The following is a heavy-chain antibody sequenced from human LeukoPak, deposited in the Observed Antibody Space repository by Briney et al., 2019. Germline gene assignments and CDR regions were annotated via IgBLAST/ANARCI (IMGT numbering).Heavy chain of an antibody. D-gene: IGHD3-3*01. CDR3: ARDQYDTWSRRGNFDS. CDR2: IKLDGSEK. J-gene: IGHJ4*02. CDR1: GFTFGKYW. Sequence: PGGSLRLSCVASGFTFGKYWMSWVRQAPGKGLEWVANIKLDGSEKNYVDPAKGRFTISRDNTKNSLYLQMNSLRAEDTAVFYCARDQYDTWSRRGNFDSWGQGTLVTVSS. V-gene: IGHV3-7*03.